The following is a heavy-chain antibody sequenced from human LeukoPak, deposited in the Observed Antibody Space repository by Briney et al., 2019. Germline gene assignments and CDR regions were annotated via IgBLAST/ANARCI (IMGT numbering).Heavy chain of an antibody. CDR3: ARVDSSPGDV. J-gene: IGHJ6*04. D-gene: IGHD6-19*01. V-gene: IGHV4-4*07. CDR1: GGSISGYY. CDR2: IYTSGST. Sequence: SETLSLTCTVSGGSISGYYWSWIRQPAGKGLEWIGRIYTSGSTNYNPSLKSRVTMSVDTSKNQFPLKLTSVTAADTAVYYCARVDSSPGDVWGKGTTVTVSS.